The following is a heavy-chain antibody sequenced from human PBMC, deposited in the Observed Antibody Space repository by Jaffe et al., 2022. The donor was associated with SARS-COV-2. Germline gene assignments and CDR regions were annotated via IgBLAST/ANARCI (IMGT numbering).Heavy chain of an antibody. CDR3: AKVRMIRGVTPPYYYYYMDA. J-gene: IGHJ6*03. Sequence: EVQLVESGGGLVQPGGSLRLSCEASAFTFSSYAINWVRQAPGKGLEWVSGISGSGESTYYADSVKGRFTISRDNSKNTLYLQMNSLRVEDTAVYYCAKVRMIRGVTPPYYYYYMDAWGKGTTVTVSS. CDR2: ISGSGEST. D-gene: IGHD3-10*01. CDR1: AFTFSSYA. V-gene: IGHV3-23*04.